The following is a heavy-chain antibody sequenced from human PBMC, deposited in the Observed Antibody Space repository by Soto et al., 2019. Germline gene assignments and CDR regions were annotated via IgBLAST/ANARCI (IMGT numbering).Heavy chain of an antibody. V-gene: IGHV3-23*01. CDR3: AKDKLSWIQLQKQASFDY. J-gene: IGHJ4*02. CDR1: GLTFSSYA. Sequence: GGSLRLSCAASGLTFSSYAMSWVRQAPGKGLEWVSAISGSGGSTYYADSVKGRFTISRDNSKNTLYLQMNSLRAEDTAVYYCAKDKLSWIQLQKQASFDYCGQGTLVIVSS. D-gene: IGHD5-18*01. CDR2: ISGSGGST.